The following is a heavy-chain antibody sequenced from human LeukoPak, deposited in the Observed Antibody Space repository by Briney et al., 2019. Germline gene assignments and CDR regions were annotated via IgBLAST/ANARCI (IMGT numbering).Heavy chain of an antibody. CDR1: GFTFDDYA. Sequence: GGSLRLSCAASGFTFDDYAMHWVRHAPGKGLEWVSLISGDGGSTYYADSVKGRFTISRDNSKNSLYLQMNSLRTEDTALYYCAKDYLSLYGSGSYVDYWGQGTLVTVSS. CDR3: AKDYLSLYGSGSYVDY. V-gene: IGHV3-43*02. D-gene: IGHD3-10*01. CDR2: ISGDGGST. J-gene: IGHJ4*02.